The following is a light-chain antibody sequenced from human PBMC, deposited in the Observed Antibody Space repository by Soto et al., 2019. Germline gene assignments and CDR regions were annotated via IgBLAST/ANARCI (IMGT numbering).Light chain of an antibody. CDR3: QQYSRAPLT. Sequence: EIVLTQSPGTLSLSPGERATLSCRASQSVSNNFLAWYQQKPAQAPRLVIYDASSRATGIPDRFSASGSGTDFTLTISRLEPDDFAVYFCQQYSRAPLTFGRGTKVDIK. J-gene: IGKJ1*01. V-gene: IGKV3-20*01. CDR1: QSVSNNF. CDR2: DAS.